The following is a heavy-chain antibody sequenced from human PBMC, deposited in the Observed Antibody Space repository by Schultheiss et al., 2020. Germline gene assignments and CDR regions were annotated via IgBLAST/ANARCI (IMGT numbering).Heavy chain of an antibody. CDR1: GFTFSSYA. V-gene: IGHV3-21*01. CDR2: ISERSDYI. D-gene: IGHD1-26*01. Sequence: GGSLRLSCAASGFTFSSYAMSWVRQAPGKGLEWVSSISERSDYIYYADSVKGRITISRDNAKDSVHLQMNSLRAEDTAVYYCARAYSISRDYYYGMDVWGQGTTVTVSS. J-gene: IGHJ6*02. CDR3: ARAYSISRDYYYGMDV.